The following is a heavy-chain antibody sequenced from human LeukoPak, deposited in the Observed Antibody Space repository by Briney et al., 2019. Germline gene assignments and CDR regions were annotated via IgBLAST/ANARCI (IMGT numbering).Heavy chain of an antibody. CDR2: IYYSGTT. D-gene: IGHD3-9*01. Sequence: SETLSLTCAVCIYSISSTHWWGWIRLPPGKGLEWIGNIYYSGTTYYNPSLKSRVTMSVDASKNQFSLKLSSVTAVDTAVYYCARSTYYNILTGYYGYFDLWGRGTLVTVFS. J-gene: IGHJ2*01. CDR3: ARSTYYNILTGYYGYFDL. CDR1: IYSISSTHW. V-gene: IGHV4-28*01.